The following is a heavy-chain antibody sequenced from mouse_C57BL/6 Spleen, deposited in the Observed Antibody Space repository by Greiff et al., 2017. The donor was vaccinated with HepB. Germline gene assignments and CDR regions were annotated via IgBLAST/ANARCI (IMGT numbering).Heavy chain of an antibody. J-gene: IGHJ4*01. CDR2: IHPNSGST. CDR3: ASYDRGYYAMDY. V-gene: IGHV1-64*01. Sequence: QVQLQQPGAELVKPGASVKLSCKASGYTFTSYWMHWVKQRPGQGLEWIGMIHPNSGSTNYNEKFKSKATLTVDKSSSTAYMQLSSLTSEDSAVYYCASYDRGYYAMDYWGQGTSVTVSS. D-gene: IGHD2-12*01. CDR1: GYTFTSYW.